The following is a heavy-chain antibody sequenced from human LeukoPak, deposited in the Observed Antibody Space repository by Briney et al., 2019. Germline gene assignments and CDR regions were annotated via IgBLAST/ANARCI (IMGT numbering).Heavy chain of an antibody. Sequence: ASVKVSCKASGYTFTSYDINWVRQATGQGLEWMGWMNPNSGNTGYAQKFQGRVTITRNTSISTAYMELSRLRSDDTAVYYCARSADAFYFDYWGQGTLVTVPS. CDR2: MNPNSGNT. CDR3: ARSADAFYFDY. J-gene: IGHJ4*02. CDR1: GYTFTSYD. V-gene: IGHV1-8*01.